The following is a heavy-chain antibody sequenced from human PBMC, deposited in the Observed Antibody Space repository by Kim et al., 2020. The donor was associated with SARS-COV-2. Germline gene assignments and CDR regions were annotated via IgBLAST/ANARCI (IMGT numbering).Heavy chain of an antibody. J-gene: IGHJ4*02. V-gene: IGHV3-33*01. CDR3: ARDLYYDSRALGFDY. Sequence: GGSLRLSCAASGFTFSSYGMHWVRQAPGKGLEWVAVIWYDGSNKYYADSVKGRFTISRDNSKNPLYLQMNSLRAEDTAVYYCARDLYYDSRALGFDYWGQGTLVTVSS. CDR2: IWYDGSNK. CDR1: GFTFSSYG. D-gene: IGHD3-22*01.